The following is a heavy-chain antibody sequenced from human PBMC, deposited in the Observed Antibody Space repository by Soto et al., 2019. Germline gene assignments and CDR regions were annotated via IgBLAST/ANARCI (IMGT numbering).Heavy chain of an antibody. CDR1: GYTFTSYY. V-gene: IGHV1-46*01. CDR2: INPSGGST. J-gene: IGHJ6*02. D-gene: IGHD3-3*01. Sequence: ASVKVSCKASGYTFTSYYMHWVRQAPGQGLEWMGIINPSGGSTSYAQKFQGRVTMTRDTSTSTVYMELSSLRSEDTAVYYCARAIGDDFWSGYSRFRVDYYYYGMDVWGQGTTVTV. CDR3: ARAIGDDFWSGYSRFRVDYYYYGMDV.